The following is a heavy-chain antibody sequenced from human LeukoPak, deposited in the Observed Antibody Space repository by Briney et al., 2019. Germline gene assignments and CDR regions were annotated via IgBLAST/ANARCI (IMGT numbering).Heavy chain of an antibody. CDR2: INPNSGGT. J-gene: IGHJ3*02. CDR1: GYTFTGYY. CDR3: ARAEGSYYGLDAFDI. V-gene: IGHV1-2*02. D-gene: IGHD3-10*01. Sequence: ASVKVSCKASGYTFTGYYMYWVRQAPGQGLEWMGWINPNSGGTNYAQKFQGRVTMTRDTSISTAYMELSRLRSDDTAVYYCARAEGSYYGLDAFDIWGQGTMVTVSS.